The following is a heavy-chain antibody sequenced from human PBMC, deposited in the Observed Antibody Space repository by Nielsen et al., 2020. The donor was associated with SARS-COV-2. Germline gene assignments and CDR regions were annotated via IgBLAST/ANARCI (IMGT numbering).Heavy chain of an antibody. Sequence: GGSLRLSCAASGFTFSSYSMNWVRQAPGKGLEWVSGISWNSGSIGYADSVKGRFTISRDNSKNTLYLQMNSLRAEDTAVYYCARDMLSRSGWDYYFDYWGQGTLVTVSS. CDR3: ARDMLSRSGWDYYFDY. V-gene: IGHV3-48*01. CDR2: ISWNSGSI. CDR1: GFTFSSYS. J-gene: IGHJ4*02. D-gene: IGHD6-19*01.